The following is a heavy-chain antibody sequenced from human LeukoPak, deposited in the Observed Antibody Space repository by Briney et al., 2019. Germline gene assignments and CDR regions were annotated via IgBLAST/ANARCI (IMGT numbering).Heavy chain of an antibody. CDR1: GGSISSGSYY. CDR3: ARGVAPGADAFDI. Sequence: PSETLSLTCSVSGGSISSGSYYWNWIRQHPGKGLEWIGHIYYSGTTNYNPSLKSRVTISVDTSKNQFSLKLSSVTAADTAVYYCARGVAPGADAFDIWGQGTMVTVSS. V-gene: IGHV4-31*03. D-gene: IGHD2-2*01. J-gene: IGHJ3*02. CDR2: IYYSGTT.